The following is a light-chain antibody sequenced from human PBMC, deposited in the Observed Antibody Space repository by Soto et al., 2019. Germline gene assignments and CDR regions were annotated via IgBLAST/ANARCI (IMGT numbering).Light chain of an antibody. CDR2: GAS. J-gene: IGKJ2*01. CDR1: QSVSSSY. Sequence: EIVLTQSPGTLSLSPGDRATLSCRTSQSVSSSYLAWYQQKPGQAPRLLIYGASRRATDIPDRFSGSGSGTDFTLTISRLEPEDFAVYFCQQYASSSYPFGQGTKLEIK. CDR3: QQYASSSYP. V-gene: IGKV3-20*01.